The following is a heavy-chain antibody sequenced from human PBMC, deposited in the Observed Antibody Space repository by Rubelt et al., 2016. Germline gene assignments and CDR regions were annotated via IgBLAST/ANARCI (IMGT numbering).Heavy chain of an antibody. D-gene: IGHD4-17*01. CDR2: IFYSGST. CDR1: GGSISSSSYY. CDR3: ARESTTTVTNGPFDY. Sequence: QLQLRESGPGLVKPSETLSLTCTVSGGSISSSSYYWSWIRQPPGKGLEWIGYIFYSGSTNYNPSLKSRVTISVDTSRNQFSRGLSSVTAADSAVYYCARESTTTVTNGPFDYWGQGTLVTVSS. V-gene: IGHV4-61*01. J-gene: IGHJ4*02.